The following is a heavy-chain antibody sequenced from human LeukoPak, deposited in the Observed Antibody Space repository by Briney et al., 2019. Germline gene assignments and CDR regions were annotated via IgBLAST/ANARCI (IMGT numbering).Heavy chain of an antibody. V-gene: IGHV3-30-3*01. CDR2: VSRDGSEK. J-gene: IGHJ4*02. Sequence: GGSLRLSCAASGFTFSTYPMHWVRQGPAKGLEWVAVVSRDGSEKHYADPVKGRFTISRDNSRNTLFLQMDSLRAEDTAFYYCAREGSSGFYPHWGQGILVTVSS. D-gene: IGHD3-22*01. CDR3: AREGSSGFYPH. CDR1: GFTFSTYP.